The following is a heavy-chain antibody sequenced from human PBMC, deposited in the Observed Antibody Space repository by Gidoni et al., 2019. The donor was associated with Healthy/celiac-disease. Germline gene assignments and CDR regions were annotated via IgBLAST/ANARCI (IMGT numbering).Heavy chain of an antibody. CDR1: GGSLSSGDYY. J-gene: IGHJ6*04. V-gene: IGHV4-30-4*01. CDR3: ASSRGYCSSTSCYTAEALDV. CDR2: IYYSGST. Sequence: QVQLQESGPGLVTPSQTLSLTCTVSGGSLSSGDYYWRWLRQPPGKGLEWIGYIYYSGSTSYNPSLKSRVTISVDTSKNQFSLKLSSVTAADTAVYYCASSRGYCSSTSCYTAEALDVWGKGTTVTVSS. D-gene: IGHD2-2*02.